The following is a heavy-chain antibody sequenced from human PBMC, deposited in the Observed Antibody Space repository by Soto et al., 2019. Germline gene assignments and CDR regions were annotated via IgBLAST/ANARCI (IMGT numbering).Heavy chain of an antibody. CDR2: INSDGSST. D-gene: IGHD6-19*01. J-gene: IGHJ6*02. V-gene: IGHV3-74*01. Sequence: PGGSLRLSCAASGFTFSSYWMHWVRQTPGKGLVWVSRINSDGSSTYYADSVTGRFTISRDNAKNTLYLQMNSLRAEDTAVYYCARDSGLYSSGWYDVHYYGMDVWGQGTTVTVSS. CDR1: GFTFSSYW. CDR3: ARDSGLYSSGWYDVHYYGMDV.